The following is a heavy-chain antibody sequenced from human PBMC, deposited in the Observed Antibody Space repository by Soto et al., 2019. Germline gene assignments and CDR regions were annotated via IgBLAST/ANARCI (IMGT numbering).Heavy chain of an antibody. V-gene: IGHV4-59*01. CDR2: VFYSGSA. CDR3: ARSSNWFLSPFDY. Sequence: SETLSLTCTVSGGYIGTYYWSWIRQPPGKGLEWIGYVFYSGSAKYNSSLKSRVTMSVDTSKNQFSLTLTSINTADTAVYYCARSSNWFLSPFDYWGQGTLVTVSS. CDR1: GGYIGTYY. D-gene: IGHD6-13*01. J-gene: IGHJ4*02.